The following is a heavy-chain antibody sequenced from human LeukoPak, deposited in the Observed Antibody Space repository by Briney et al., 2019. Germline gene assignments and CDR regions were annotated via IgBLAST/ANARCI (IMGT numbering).Heavy chain of an antibody. D-gene: IGHD3-22*01. V-gene: IGHV4-34*01. CDR1: GGSLSGYY. J-gene: IGHJ4*02. CDR2: INHSGST. CDR3: ARGSSGYYRRGVDY. Sequence: SETLSLTCAVYGGSLSGYYWSWIRQPPGKGLEWIGEINHSGSTNYNPSLKSRVTISVDTSKNQFSLKLSSVTAADTAVYYCARGSSGYYRRGVDYWGQGTLVTVSS.